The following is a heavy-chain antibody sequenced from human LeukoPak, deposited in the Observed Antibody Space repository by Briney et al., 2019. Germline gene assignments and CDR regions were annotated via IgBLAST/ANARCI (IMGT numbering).Heavy chain of an antibody. Sequence: PGGSMRLSCGASGFSFSDYGMHWVRQGPGKGLEWVAFIRHDGNKKYLPDSMKGRFTISRDNAKNSLYLQMNSLRAEDTAVYYCATYSSLNRREFQYWGQGTLLTFSS. J-gene: IGHJ1*01. CDR2: IRHDGNKK. CDR3: ATYSSLNRREFQY. CDR1: GFSFSDYG. D-gene: IGHD3-22*01. V-gene: IGHV3-30*02.